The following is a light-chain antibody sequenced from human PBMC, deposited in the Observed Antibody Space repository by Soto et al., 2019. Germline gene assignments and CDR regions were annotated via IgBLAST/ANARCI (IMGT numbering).Light chain of an antibody. J-gene: IGKJ2*01. CDR3: HQYYLTPYT. Sequence: DIVMTQSPDSLAVSLGERATINCKSSQSVLYSPNSKNYLAWYQQKPGQPPKLLIFWASTRESGVPDRFSGSGSGTDFTLTISSLHAEDVAVYYCHQYYLTPYTFGQGTKLEL. CDR1: QSVLYSPNSKNY. V-gene: IGKV4-1*01. CDR2: WAS.